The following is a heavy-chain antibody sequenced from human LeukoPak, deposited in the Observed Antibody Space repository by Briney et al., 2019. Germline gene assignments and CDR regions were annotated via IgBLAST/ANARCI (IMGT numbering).Heavy chain of an antibody. V-gene: IGHV3-23*01. J-gene: IGHJ4*02. D-gene: IGHD2-21*02. CDR1: GFTFSSFA. Sequence: QPGGSLRLSCAASGFTFSSFATSWVRQAPGKGLEWVSGISASGGSTYYADSVKGRFTISRDNSKNTLYLQMNSLRDEDTAVYYCATVTWAGDRGWGQGTLVTVSS. CDR3: ATVTWAGDRG. CDR2: ISASGGST.